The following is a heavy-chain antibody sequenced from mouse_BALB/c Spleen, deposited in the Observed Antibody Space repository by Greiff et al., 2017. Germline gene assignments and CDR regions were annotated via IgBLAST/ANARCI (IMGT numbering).Heavy chain of an antibody. J-gene: IGHJ3*01. D-gene: IGHD1-2*01. V-gene: IGHV1-80*01. CDR3: ARGVTTATFAY. Sequence: QVQLQQSGAELVRPGSSVKISCKASGYAFSSYWMNWVKQRPGQGLEWIGQIYPGDGDTNYNGKFKGKATLTADKSSSTAYMQLSSLTSEDSAVYFCARGVTTATFAYWGQGTLVTVSA. CDR2: IYPGDGDT. CDR1: GYAFSSYW.